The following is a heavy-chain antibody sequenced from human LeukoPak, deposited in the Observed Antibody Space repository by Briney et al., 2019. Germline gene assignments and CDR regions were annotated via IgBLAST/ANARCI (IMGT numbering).Heavy chain of an antibody. V-gene: IGHV3-21*01. J-gene: IGHJ4*02. Sequence: GGSLRLSCAASGFTFSTYSMNWVRQAPGKGLEWVSSISRSGRHIYCADSMKGRFTISGDNAKNSLYLQMNGLRAEDTAVYYCARVAEAAAFDYWGQGTLVTVSS. CDR3: ARVAEAAAFDY. CDR1: GFTFSTYS. CDR2: ISRSGRHI. D-gene: IGHD6-13*01.